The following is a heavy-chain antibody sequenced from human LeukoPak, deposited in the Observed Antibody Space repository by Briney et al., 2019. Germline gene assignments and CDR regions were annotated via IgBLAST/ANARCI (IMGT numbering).Heavy chain of an antibody. CDR1: GYSFTSYW. Sequence: GESLKISFKGSGYSFTSYWSCWVRQMPGKGLEGMWIIYPVNSYTRYSPSSQCQVTISADKSISTAYLEWSSLKASDTAMYYCARRGIDAYNENDSWGHGKLVTAS. CDR2: IYPVNSYT. V-gene: IGHV5-51*01. D-gene: IGHD5-24*01. CDR3: ARRGIDAYNENDS. J-gene: IGHJ5*01.